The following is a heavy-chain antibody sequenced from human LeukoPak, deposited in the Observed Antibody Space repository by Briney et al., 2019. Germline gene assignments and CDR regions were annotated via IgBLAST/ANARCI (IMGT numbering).Heavy chain of an antibody. J-gene: IGHJ4*02. V-gene: IGHV1-2*02. Sequence: ASVKVSCKASGYTFTGYYIHWVRQAPGQGLEWMGWINPNSGGTNYAQKFQGRVTMTRDTSISAAYMELSRLRSDDTAVFYCARDLIGYCSGASCLHWGQGTLVTVSS. D-gene: IGHD2-15*01. CDR1: GYTFTGYY. CDR3: ARDLIGYCSGASCLH. CDR2: INPNSGGT.